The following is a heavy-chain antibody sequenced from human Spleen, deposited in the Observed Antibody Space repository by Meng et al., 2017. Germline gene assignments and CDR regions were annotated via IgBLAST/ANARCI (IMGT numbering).Heavy chain of an antibody. CDR1: GYSFTSYW. D-gene: IGHD2-21*02. J-gene: IGHJ3*02. Sequence: GESLKISCKGSGYSFTSYWIGWVRQMPGKGLEWMGIIYPGDSDTRYSPSFQGQVTISADKSISTAYLQWSSLKASDTAMYYCACRPYCGGDCYSGLNDAFDIWGQGTMVTVSS. CDR2: IYPGDSDT. CDR3: ACRPYCGGDCYSGLNDAFDI. V-gene: IGHV5-51*01.